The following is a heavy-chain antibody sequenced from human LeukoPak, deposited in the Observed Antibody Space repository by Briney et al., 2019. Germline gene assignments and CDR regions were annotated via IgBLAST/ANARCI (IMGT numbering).Heavy chain of an antibody. D-gene: IGHD2-2*01. CDR1: GGSISSSGYY. Sequence: SETLSLTCTVSGGSISSSGYYWGWIRQPPGKGLEWIGDTYYSGSTYYNPSLKSRVTISVDTSKNQFSLKLSSVTAADTAVYYCARGVAVVPATHYYFDYWGQGSLVTVSS. CDR3: ARGVAVVPATHYYFDY. J-gene: IGHJ4*02. CDR2: TYYSGST. V-gene: IGHV4-39*01.